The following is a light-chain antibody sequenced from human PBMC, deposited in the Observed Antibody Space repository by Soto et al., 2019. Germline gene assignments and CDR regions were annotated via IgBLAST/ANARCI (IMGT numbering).Light chain of an antibody. J-gene: IGLJ1*01. CDR2: EVS. CDR3: SSHTSSTTDYV. CDR1: SSDVGSDQY. V-gene: IGLV2-14*01. Sequence: QSALTQPASVSGSPGQSITISCTGSSSDVGSDQYVSWYQQHPGKAPKVIIYEVSNRPSGVSNRFSGSKSGNTASLTISGLQAEDEADYYCSSHTSSTTDYVFGTGTKLTVL.